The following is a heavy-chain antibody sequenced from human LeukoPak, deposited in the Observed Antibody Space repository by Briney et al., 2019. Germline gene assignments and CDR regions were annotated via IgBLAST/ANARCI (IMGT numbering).Heavy chain of an antibody. CDR2: ISGSGDTT. Sequence: GGSLRLSCATSGLIFSNYAVNWVRQAPGKGLEWVSIISGSGDTTYYADSVKGRFTISRDNSKNTLYLQMNSLRAEDTAVYYCAKSYYDSSGYYTFDYWGQGTLVTVSS. V-gene: IGHV3-23*01. CDR1: GLIFSNYA. J-gene: IGHJ4*02. D-gene: IGHD3-22*01. CDR3: AKSYYDSSGYYTFDY.